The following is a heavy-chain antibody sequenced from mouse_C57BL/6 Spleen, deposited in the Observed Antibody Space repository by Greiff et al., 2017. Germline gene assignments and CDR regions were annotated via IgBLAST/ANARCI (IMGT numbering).Heavy chain of an antibody. V-gene: IGHV7-3*01. Sequence: EVNVVESGGGLVQPGGSLSLSCAASGFTFTDYYMSWVRQPPGKSLEWLGFIRNKANGYTTEYSASVKGRFTISRDNSPSILYLQMNALRAEDSATYYCARYGDYDGLSWFAYWGQGTLVTVSA. J-gene: IGHJ3*01. CDR2: IRNKANGYTT. CDR3: ARYGDYDGLSWFAY. D-gene: IGHD2-4*01. CDR1: GFTFTDYY.